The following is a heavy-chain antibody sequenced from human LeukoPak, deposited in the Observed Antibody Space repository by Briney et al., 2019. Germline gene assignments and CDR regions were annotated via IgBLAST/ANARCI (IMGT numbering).Heavy chain of an antibody. D-gene: IGHD4-23*01. CDR2: INPSGGST. CDR1: GGTFTSYY. CDR3: ASGYGGTESLDY. J-gene: IGHJ4*02. Sequence: GASVKVSCKASGGTFTSYYMHWVRQAPGQGLEWMGIINPSGGSTSYAQKFQGRVTMTRDMSTSTVYMELSSMRSEDTAVYYCASGYGGTESLDYWGQGTLVTVSS. V-gene: IGHV1-46*01.